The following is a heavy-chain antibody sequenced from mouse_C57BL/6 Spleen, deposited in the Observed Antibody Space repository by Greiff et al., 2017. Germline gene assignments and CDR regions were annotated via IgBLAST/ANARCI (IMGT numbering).Heavy chain of an antibody. CDR1: GYTFTTYP. CDR3: ARRRRDLYYFDY. V-gene: IGHV1-47*01. CDR2: FHPYNDDT. Sequence: QVQLQQSGAELVKPGASVKMSCKASGYTFTTYPIEWMKQNHGKSLEWIGNFHPYNDDTKYNEKFKGTATLTVAKSSSTVYLELSRVTSDDSAVYYGARRRRDLYYFDYWGQGTTLTVAS. D-gene: IGHD1-2*01. J-gene: IGHJ2*01.